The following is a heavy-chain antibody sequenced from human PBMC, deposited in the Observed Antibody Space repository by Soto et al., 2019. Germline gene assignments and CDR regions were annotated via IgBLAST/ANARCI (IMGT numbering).Heavy chain of an antibody. CDR1: GFTFSRYA. CDR2: ISGSGGST. D-gene: IGHD6-13*01. J-gene: IGHJ4*02. V-gene: IGHV3-23*01. Sequence: GGSLSLSCAASGFTFSRYAMSWVRQAPGKGLEWVSAISGSGGSTYYADSVKGRFTISRDNSKNTLYLQMNSLRAEDTAVYYCAKEPYSSSRYYFDYWGQGTLVTVSS. CDR3: AKEPYSSSRYYFDY.